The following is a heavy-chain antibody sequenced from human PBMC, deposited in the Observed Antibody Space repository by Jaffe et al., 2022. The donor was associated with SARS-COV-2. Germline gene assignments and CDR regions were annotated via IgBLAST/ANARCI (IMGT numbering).Heavy chain of an antibody. V-gene: IGHV3-30-3*01. J-gene: IGHJ4*02. CDR3: ARIVGAIESGLFPPDY. CDR1: GFTFSSYA. Sequence: QVQLVESGGGVVQPGRSLRLSCAASGFTFSSYAMHWVRQAPGKGLEWVAVISYDGSNKYYADSVKGRFTISRDNSKNTLYLQMNSLRAEDTAVYYCARIVGAIESGLFPPDYWGQGTLVTVSS. D-gene: IGHD1-26*01. CDR2: ISYDGSNK.